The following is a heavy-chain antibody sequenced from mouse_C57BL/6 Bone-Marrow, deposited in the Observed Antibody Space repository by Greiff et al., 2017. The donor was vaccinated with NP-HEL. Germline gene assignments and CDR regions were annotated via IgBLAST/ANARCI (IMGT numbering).Heavy chain of an antibody. J-gene: IGHJ1*03. D-gene: IGHD1-1*01. CDR1: GFTFSDYY. V-gene: IGHV5-12*01. Sequence: EVKVEESGGGLVQPGGSLKLSCAASGFTFSDYYMYWVRQTPEKRLEWVAYISNGGGSTYYPDTVKGRFTISRDNAKNTLYLQMSRLKSEDTAMYYCARHGNYGSSYGYFDVWGTGTTVTVSS. CDR2: ISNGGGST. CDR3: ARHGNYGSSYGYFDV.